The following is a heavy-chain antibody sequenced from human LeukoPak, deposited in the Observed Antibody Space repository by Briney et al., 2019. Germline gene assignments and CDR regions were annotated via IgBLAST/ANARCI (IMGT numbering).Heavy chain of an antibody. CDR2: IYYSGST. Sequence: ASQTLSLTCTVSGGSISSGGYYWSWIRQHPGKGLEWIGYIYYSGSTYYNPPLKSRVTISVDTSKNQFSLKLSSVTAADTAVYYCARGAHHGDSPNFDYWGQGTLVTVSS. D-gene: IGHD2-21*02. J-gene: IGHJ4*02. V-gene: IGHV4-31*03. CDR3: ARGAHHGDSPNFDY. CDR1: GGSISSGGYY.